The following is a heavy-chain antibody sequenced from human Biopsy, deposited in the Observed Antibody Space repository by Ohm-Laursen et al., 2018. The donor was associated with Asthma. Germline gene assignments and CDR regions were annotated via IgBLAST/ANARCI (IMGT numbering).Heavy chain of an antibody. V-gene: IGHV4-31*02. Sequence: SDTLSLTCTVSGDSITSGGCCWNWIRQHPGKGLEWIGYIHHSGTSYFNPSLKSRVSFSRDTSKNQCSLRLSSVTAADTAMYYCARIPRRSGSYFVDYWGQGTLVTVSS. D-gene: IGHD3-22*01. J-gene: IGHJ4*02. CDR1: GDSITSGGCC. CDR3: ARIPRRSGSYFVDY. CDR2: IHHSGTS.